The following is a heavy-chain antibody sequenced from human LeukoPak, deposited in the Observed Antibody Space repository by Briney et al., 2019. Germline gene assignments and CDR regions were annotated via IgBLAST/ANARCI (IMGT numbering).Heavy chain of an antibody. CDR1: AFSFSDYG. CDR3: ARDYDSSGYSPPFDY. D-gene: IGHD3-22*01. Sequence: GGSLRLSCAASAFSFSDYGMNWVRQAPGKGLEWVSFMSSSSSYIQYADSVRGRFTISRDNAKNSLYLQMNRLRAEDTAVYYCARDYDSSGYSPPFDYWGQGTLVTVSS. V-gene: IGHV3-21*06. J-gene: IGHJ4*02. CDR2: MSSSSSYI.